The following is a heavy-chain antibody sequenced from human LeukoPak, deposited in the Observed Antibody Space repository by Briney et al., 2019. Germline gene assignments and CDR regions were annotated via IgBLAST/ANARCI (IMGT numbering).Heavy chain of an antibody. Sequence: PGGTLRLSCAASGFTFSSYGMSWVRQAPGKGLEWVSAISGSGGSTYYADSVKGRFTISRDNSKNTLYLQMNSLRAEDTAVYYCAKDTSYGSGPDYYYYYMDVWGKGTTVTISS. CDR2: ISGSGGST. D-gene: IGHD3-10*01. V-gene: IGHV3-23*01. J-gene: IGHJ6*03. CDR3: AKDTSYGSGPDYYYYYMDV. CDR1: GFTFSSYG.